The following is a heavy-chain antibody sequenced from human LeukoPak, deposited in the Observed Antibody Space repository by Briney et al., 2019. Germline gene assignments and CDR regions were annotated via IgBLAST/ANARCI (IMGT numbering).Heavy chain of an antibody. CDR3: ARDWYHAIDY. J-gene: IGHJ4*02. V-gene: IGHV3-74*03. D-gene: IGHD2-2*01. CDR2: ITSDGIST. CDR1: GFTFSSYS. Sequence: GGSLRLSCAASGFTFSSYSMNWVRQPPGKGLVWVARITSDGISTTYAESVKGRFTISRDNAKNTLYLQMNSLRAEDTAVYYCARDWYHAIDYWGQGALVTVSS.